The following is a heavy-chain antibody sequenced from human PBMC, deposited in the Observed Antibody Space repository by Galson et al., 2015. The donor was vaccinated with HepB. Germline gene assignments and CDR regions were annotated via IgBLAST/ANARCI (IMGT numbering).Heavy chain of an antibody. CDR2: ISGNGYSGTSNT. CDR3: AKERRYNWNDEGIDN. CDR1: GFTFNFYG. D-gene: IGHD1-20*01. J-gene: IGHJ4*02. V-gene: IGHV3-23*01. Sequence: SLRLSCAAAGFTFNFYGMSWVRQAPGKGLEWVSGISGNGYSGTSNTYYADSVKGRFTISRDNSKESLYLQMNSLRVEDTAIYYCAKERRYNWNDEGIDNWGQGTLVTVSS.